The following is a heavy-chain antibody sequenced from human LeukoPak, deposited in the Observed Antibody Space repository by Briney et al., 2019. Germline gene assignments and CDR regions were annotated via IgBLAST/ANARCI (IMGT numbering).Heavy chain of an antibody. CDR3: ARAGGRDNSYGFQDY. J-gene: IGHJ4*02. CDR2: IYTSGNT. Sequence: SQTLSPTCTVSGGSISSGDYYWSWIWQPAGKGLEWIGRIYTSGNTNYNPSLKSRVTISLDTSKNHYSLRLSSVTAADTAVYYCARAGGRDNSYGFQDYWGQGTLVTVSS. V-gene: IGHV4-61*02. D-gene: IGHD5-18*01. CDR1: GGSISSGDYY.